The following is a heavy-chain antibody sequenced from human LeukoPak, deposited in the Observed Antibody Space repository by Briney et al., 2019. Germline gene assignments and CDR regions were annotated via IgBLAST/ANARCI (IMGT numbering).Heavy chain of an antibody. J-gene: IGHJ4*02. CDR2: ITGTAGST. D-gene: IGHD2-2*01. V-gene: IGHV3-23*01. CDR1: GFTFSSYA. Sequence: GGSLRLSCAASGFTFSSYAMSWVRQAPGKGLEWVSSITGTAGSTFYADSVKGRFTISRDNSKNALYLQMNSLRAEDTAVYYCARDWGVVAPLDYWGQGTLVTVSS. CDR3: ARDWGVVAPLDY.